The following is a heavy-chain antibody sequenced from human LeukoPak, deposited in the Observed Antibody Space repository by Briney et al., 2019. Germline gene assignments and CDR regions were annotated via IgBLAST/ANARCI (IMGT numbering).Heavy chain of an antibody. CDR2: IYPGDSDT. D-gene: IGHD1-26*01. J-gene: IGHJ4*02. CDR3: AVPQTGREVGATS. CDR1: GYSFTTYW. V-gene: IGHV5-51*01. Sequence: GESLKISCKGSGYSFTTYWIGWVRQMPGKGLEWMGIIYPGDSDTRYSPPFQGQVTISADKSISTAYPQWSSLKASDTAMYYCAVPQTGREVGATSWGQGTLVTVSS.